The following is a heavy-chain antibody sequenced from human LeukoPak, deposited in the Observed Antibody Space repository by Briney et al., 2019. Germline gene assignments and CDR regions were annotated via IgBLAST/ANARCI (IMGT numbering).Heavy chain of an antibody. Sequence: GGSLRLSCAASGFTVSSNYMSSVRQAPGKWLEWVSVIYSGGSTYYADSVKGRFTISRDNSKNTLYLQMNSLRAEDTAVYYCARDWHASQGQYYYDSSGYPAALDAFDIWGQGTMVTVSS. V-gene: IGHV3-66*02. D-gene: IGHD3-22*01. CDR1: GFTVSSNY. J-gene: IGHJ3*02. CDR2: IYSGGST. CDR3: ARDWHASQGQYYYDSSGYPAALDAFDI.